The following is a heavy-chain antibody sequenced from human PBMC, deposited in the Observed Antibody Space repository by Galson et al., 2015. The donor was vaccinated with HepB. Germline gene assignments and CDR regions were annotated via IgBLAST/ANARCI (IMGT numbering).Heavy chain of an antibody. D-gene: IGHD6-13*01. V-gene: IGHV3-11*01. CDR2: ISSSGSTK. Sequence: SLRLSCAASGFTFSDYYMSWIRQAPGKGLEWVSYISSSGSTKQYADSVKGRFTISRDNAKNSLYLQMNSLRAEDTAVYYCARGGSSWYALAGYWGQGTLVTVSS. CDR3: ARGGSSWYALAGY. J-gene: IGHJ4*02. CDR1: GFTFSDYY.